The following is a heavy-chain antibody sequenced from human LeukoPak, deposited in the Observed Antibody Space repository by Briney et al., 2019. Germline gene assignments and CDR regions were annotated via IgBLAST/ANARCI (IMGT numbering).Heavy chain of an antibody. CDR3: ASYVVPAAIHAFDI. Sequence: TLSLTCTVSGGSISSGSYYWSWIRQPAGKGLEWIGRIYISGSTNHNPSLKSRVTISVDTSKNQFSLKLSSVTAADTAVYYCASYVVPAAIHAFDIWGQGTMVTVSS. CDR1: GGSISSGSYY. J-gene: IGHJ3*02. D-gene: IGHD2-2*02. CDR2: IYISGST. V-gene: IGHV4-61*02.